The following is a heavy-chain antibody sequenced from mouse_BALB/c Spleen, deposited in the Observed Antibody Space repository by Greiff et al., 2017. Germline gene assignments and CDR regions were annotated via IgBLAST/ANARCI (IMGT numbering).Heavy chain of an antibody. Sequence: VQLKEPGPDLVKPSQSLSLTCTVTGYSITSGYSWHWIRQFPGNILEWRGYIHYSGSTNYNPSLKSRISITRDTSKNQIFLQLNSVTTEDTATSVCARSTCTVVASMDYWGQGTSVTVSA. CDR1: GYSITSGYS. V-gene: IGHV3-1*02. CDR2: IHYSGST. J-gene: IGHJ4*01. CDR3: ARSTCTVVASMDY. D-gene: IGHD1-1*01.